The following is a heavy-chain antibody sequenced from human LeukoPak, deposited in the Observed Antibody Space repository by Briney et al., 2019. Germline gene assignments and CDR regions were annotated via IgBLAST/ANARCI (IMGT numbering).Heavy chain of an antibody. D-gene: IGHD4-17*01. V-gene: IGHV3-21*04. J-gene: IGHJ4*02. CDR1: GFTFSSYS. Sequence: KPGGSLRLSCAASGFTFSSYSMNWVRQAPGKGLEWVSSISSSSSYIYYADSVKGRFTISRDNAKNSLYLQMNSLRPEDTAFYYCAKASTVTTWDPYYLDYWGRGTLVTVSS. CDR2: ISSSSSYI. CDR3: AKASTVTTWDPYYLDY.